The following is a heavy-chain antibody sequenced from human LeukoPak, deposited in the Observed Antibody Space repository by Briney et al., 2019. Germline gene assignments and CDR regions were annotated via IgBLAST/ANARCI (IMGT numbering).Heavy chain of an antibody. CDR1: GGSISSGNYY. J-gene: IGHJ6*03. D-gene: IGHD6-13*01. V-gene: IGHV4-61*02. CDR3: ARGTKQQLDTGFQNYYYYYMDV. Sequence: SQTLSLTCTVSGGSISSGNYYWSWIRQPAGKELEWIGWIYTSGSTNYNPSLKSRITISVDTSKNQFSLKLTSVTAADTAVYYCARGTKQQLDTGFQNYYYYYMDVWGKGTTVTVSS. CDR2: IYTSGST.